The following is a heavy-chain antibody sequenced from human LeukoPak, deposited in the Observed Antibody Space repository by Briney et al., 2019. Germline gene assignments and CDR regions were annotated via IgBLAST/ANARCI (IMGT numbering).Heavy chain of an antibody. J-gene: IGHJ6*02. CDR3: AKDLYGSDSSGYYYLHYYYYGMDV. CDR2: ISYEGSNK. Sequence: GRSLRLSCAASGFTFSSYGMHWVRQAPGKGLEWVAVISYEGSNKHYADSVKGRFTISRDNSKNTLYLQMNSLRAEDTAVYYCAKDLYGSDSSGYYYLHYYYYGMDVWGQGTTVTVSS. V-gene: IGHV3-30*18. CDR1: GFTFSSYG. D-gene: IGHD3-22*01.